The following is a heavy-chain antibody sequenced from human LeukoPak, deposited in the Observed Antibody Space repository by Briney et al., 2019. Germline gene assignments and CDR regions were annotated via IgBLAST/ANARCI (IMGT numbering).Heavy chain of an antibody. V-gene: IGHV3-21*04. CDR1: GFTFSSYS. CDR2: ISSSSSYI. CDR3: TKYRYYDFWSGSTGFDY. J-gene: IGHJ4*02. Sequence: PGGSLRLSCAASGFTFSSYSMNWVRQAPGKGLEWVSSISSSSSYIYYADSVKGRFTISRDNSKNTQHLQMNTLRAEDTAVYYCTKYRYYDFWSGSTGFDYWGQGTLVTVSS. D-gene: IGHD3-3*01.